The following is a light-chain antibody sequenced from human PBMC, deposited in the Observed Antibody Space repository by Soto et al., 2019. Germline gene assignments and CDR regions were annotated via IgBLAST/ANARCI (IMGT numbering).Light chain of an antibody. J-gene: IGLJ2*01. V-gene: IGLV1-40*01. CDR1: SSNIGAGYD. CDR3: QSYDSSLRGPVV. CDR2: GNS. Sequence: QSVLTQPPSVSGAPGQRVTISCTGSSSNIGAGYDVHWYQQLPGTAPKLLIYGNSNRPSGVPDRFSGSKSGTPASLAITGLQFEAEADHHYQSYDSSLRGPVVFGGGTKLTVL.